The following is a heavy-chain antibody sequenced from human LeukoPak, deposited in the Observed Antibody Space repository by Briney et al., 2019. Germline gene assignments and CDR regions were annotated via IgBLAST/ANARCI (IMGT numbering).Heavy chain of an antibody. D-gene: IGHD3-9*01. J-gene: IGHJ4*02. CDR2: ISSSGSTI. Sequence: GGSLRLSCAASGFTFSDYYMSWIRQALGKGLEWVSYISSSGSTIYYADSVKGRFTISRDNAKNTLYLQMNSLRAEDTAVYYCAKVGGSYDILTGYFAPFDYWGQGTLVTVSS. CDR1: GFTFSDYY. CDR3: AKVGGSYDILTGYFAPFDY. V-gene: IGHV3-11*04.